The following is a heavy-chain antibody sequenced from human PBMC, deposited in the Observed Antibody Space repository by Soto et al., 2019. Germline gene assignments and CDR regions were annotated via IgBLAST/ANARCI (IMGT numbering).Heavy chain of an antibody. Sequence: QVQLVQSGAEVKNPAASVKVSCKASGYTFTSYAIHWVRQAPGQRLEWMGWINAGNGNTKYSQMFQDRVTITRDTSASTAYMELSSLRSEDTAVYYCARDEAGLPGNYYYGLDVWGQGTTVTVSS. V-gene: IGHV1-3*01. J-gene: IGHJ6*02. CDR2: INAGNGNT. CDR1: GYTFTSYA. CDR3: ARDEAGLPGNYYYGLDV. D-gene: IGHD3-16*01.